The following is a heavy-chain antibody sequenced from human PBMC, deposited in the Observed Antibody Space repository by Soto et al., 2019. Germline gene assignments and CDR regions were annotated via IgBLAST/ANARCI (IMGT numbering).Heavy chain of an antibody. CDR1: GGSISSYY. D-gene: IGHD4-17*01. J-gene: IGHJ4*02. V-gene: IGHV4-59*08. CDR3: ARSGGTVTFDY. Sequence: SETLSLTCTVSGGSISSYYWSWIRQPPGKGLEWIGYIYYSGSTNYNPSLKSQVTISVDTSKNQFSLKLSSVTAADTAVYYCARSGGTVTFDYWGQGTLVTVSS. CDR2: IYYSGST.